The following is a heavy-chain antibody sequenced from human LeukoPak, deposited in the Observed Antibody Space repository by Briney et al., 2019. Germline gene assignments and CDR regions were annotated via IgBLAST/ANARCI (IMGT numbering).Heavy chain of an antibody. CDR3: ARDLEEAYYYDSSGYFPGTFDI. Sequence: ASVKVSCKASGYTFTSYYMHWVRQAPGQGLEWMGIINPSGGSTSYAQKFQGRVTMTRDMSTSTVYMELSSLRSEDTAVYYCARDLEEAYYYDSSGYFPGTFDIRGQGTMVTVSS. D-gene: IGHD3-22*01. CDR1: GYTFTSYY. CDR2: INPSGGST. J-gene: IGHJ3*02. V-gene: IGHV1-46*01.